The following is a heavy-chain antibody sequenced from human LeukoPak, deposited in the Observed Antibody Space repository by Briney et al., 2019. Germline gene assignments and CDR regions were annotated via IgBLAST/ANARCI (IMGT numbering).Heavy chain of an antibody. CDR2: IYYSGST. CDR1: GGSISSSSYY. J-gene: IGHJ4*02. V-gene: IGHV4-39*01. Sequence: SETLSLTCTVSGGSISSSSYYWGWIRQPPGKGLEWVGTIYYSGSTNYNPSLKSRLTISVDTSKNQFSLRLSSVTAADSAVYYCVSQSGFSMIVVVFDYWGQGTLVTVSS. CDR3: VSQSGFSMIVVVFDY. D-gene: IGHD3-22*01.